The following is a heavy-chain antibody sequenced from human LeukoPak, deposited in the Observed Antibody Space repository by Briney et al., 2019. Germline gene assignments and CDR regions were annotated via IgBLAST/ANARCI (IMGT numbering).Heavy chain of an antibody. CDR3: AKDTDYDILTGYYYYYGMDV. Sequence: GGSLRLSCAASGFTFSSYAMSWVRQAPGKGREWVSAISGSGGSTYYADSVKGRFTISRDNSKNTLYLQMNSLRAEDTAVYYCAKDTDYDILTGYYYYYGMDVWGQGTTVTVSS. V-gene: IGHV3-23*01. CDR2: ISGSGGST. CDR1: GFTFSSYA. D-gene: IGHD3-9*01. J-gene: IGHJ6*02.